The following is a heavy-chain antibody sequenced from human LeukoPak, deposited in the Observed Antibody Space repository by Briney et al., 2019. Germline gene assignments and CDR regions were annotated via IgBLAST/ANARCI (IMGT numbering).Heavy chain of an antibody. CDR3: AREGIGGVVVPAAPFGN. Sequence: GASVKVSCKASGYTFINYYMHWVRQAPGQGLEWMGIINPRGGSTSYAQKFQGRVTMTRDTSTSTVYMEMSSLRSEDTAVYYCAREGIGGVVVPAAPFGNWGQGTLVTVSS. CDR1: GYTFINYY. V-gene: IGHV1-46*01. CDR2: INPRGGST. D-gene: IGHD2-2*01. J-gene: IGHJ4*02.